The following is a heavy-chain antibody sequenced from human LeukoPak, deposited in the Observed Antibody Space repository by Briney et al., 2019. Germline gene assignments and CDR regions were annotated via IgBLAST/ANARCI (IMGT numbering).Heavy chain of an antibody. D-gene: IGHD3-3*01. CDR2: ISKTGTSV. Sequence: GGSLRLSCITSGLNFSVYYMTWIRQAPGNGLGAPGNGLEWLSHISKTGTSVYYAYSVRGRFTISRDNAKNSLYLQMNNLRAEDTAVYYCVAGVALDYWGQGALVTVSS. CDR3: VAGVALDY. V-gene: IGHV3-11*01. CDR1: GLNFSVYY. J-gene: IGHJ4*02.